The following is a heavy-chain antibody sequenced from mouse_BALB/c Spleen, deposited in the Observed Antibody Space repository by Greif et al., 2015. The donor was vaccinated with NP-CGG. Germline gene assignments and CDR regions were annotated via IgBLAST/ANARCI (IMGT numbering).Heavy chain of an antibody. CDR2: INPNNGGT. CDR1: GYTFTDYN. CDR3: ARKTYDGNPAWFAY. D-gene: IGHD2-3*01. V-gene: IGHV1-18*01. J-gene: IGHJ3*01. Sequence: VQLQQSGPELVKPGASVKIPCKASGYTFTDYNMDWVKQSHGKSLEWIGDINPNNGGTIYNQKFKGKATLTVDKSSSTAYMELRSLTSEDTAVYYCARKTYDGNPAWFAYWGQGTLVTVSA.